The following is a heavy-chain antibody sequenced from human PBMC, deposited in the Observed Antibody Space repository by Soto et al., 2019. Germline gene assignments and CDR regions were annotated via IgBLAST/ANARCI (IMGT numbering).Heavy chain of an antibody. J-gene: IGHJ4*02. CDR1: GFSFSSYG. CDR3: AKQESDWNGHFDY. CDR2: ISYDGTDE. Sequence: QVQLVESGGGVVQPGRSLRLSCAASGFSFSSYGMHWVRQAPGKGLEWVAMISYDGTDEYYADSVKGRFTISRDNCKNAVYLQMNSLRAEDTAGYYCAKQESDWNGHFDYWGQGTLVTVSS. D-gene: IGHD1-1*01. V-gene: IGHV3-30*18.